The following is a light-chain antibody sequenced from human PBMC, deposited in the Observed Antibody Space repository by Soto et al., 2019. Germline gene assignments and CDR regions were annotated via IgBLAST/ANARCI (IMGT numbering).Light chain of an antibody. V-gene: IGKV3D-15*02. CDR3: YQYDTSPWT. J-gene: IGKJ1*01. CDR2: GAS. Sequence: EIVMTQSPASLSVPPGERATLSCRASQSVSSNFAWYLQKPGQAPRLLIYGASTRATGIPDRFRGSGSGTDFTLTISRLEPKDFAVYYCYQYDTSPWTFGQGTKV. CDR1: QSVSSN.